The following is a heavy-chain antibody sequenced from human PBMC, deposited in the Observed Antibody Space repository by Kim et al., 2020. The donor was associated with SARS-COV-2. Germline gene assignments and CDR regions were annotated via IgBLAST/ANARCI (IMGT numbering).Heavy chain of an antibody. CDR1: GGSISSYY. V-gene: IGHV4-59*08. Sequence: SETLSLTCTVSGGSISSYYWSWIRQPPGKGLEWIGYIYYSGSTNYNPSLKSRVTISVDTSKNQFSLKLSSVTAADTAVYYCARQVAGVVVFDFWGQGT. CDR2: IYYSGST. J-gene: IGHJ3*01. CDR3: ARQVAGVVVFDF. D-gene: IGHD2-15*01.